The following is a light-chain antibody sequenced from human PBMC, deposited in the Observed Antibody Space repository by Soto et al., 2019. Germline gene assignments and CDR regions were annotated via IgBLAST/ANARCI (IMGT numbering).Light chain of an antibody. CDR1: QGISSY. CDR3: QQYYSYPPT. CDR2: AAF. V-gene: IGKV1-8*01. Sequence: AIRMTQSPSSLSASTGDRVTITCRASQGISSYLAWYQQKPGKAPKLLIYAAFTLQSGVPSRFSGSGSGTDFTLTISCLQSEDFATYYCQQYYSYPPTFGPGTKVDIK. J-gene: IGKJ3*01.